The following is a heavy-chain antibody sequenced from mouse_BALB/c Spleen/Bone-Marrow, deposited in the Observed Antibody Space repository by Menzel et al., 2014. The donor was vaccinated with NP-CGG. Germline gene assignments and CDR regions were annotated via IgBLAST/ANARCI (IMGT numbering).Heavy chain of an antibody. J-gene: IGHJ3*01. CDR1: GYSITRDYA. D-gene: IGHD2-4*01. Sequence: EVQLQQSGPGLVKPSQSLSLTCTVTGYSITRDYAWNWIRQFPGNKLEWMGYISYSGGTTYNPSLKSRISITRDTSKNQFFLQLNSVTTEDTAKYYCARSSSYDYDVGFAYWGQGTLVTVSA. V-gene: IGHV3-2*02. CDR3: ARSSSYDYDVGFAY. CDR2: ISYSGGT.